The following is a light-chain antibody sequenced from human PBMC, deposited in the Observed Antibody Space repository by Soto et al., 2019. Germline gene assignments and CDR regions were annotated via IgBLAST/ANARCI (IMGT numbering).Light chain of an antibody. CDR2: EVK. Sequence: QSVLTQAASVSGSLGQSISISCTGTSRDVGSYDLVSWYQQHPGKVPKFLIYEVKKRPSGVSDRFSGSKSGNTATLTISGFLAEDEADYYCCSYGCSTTFYVFGSGTKFTVL. CDR1: SRDVGSYDL. V-gene: IGLV2-23*02. J-gene: IGLJ1*01. CDR3: CSYGCSTTFYV.